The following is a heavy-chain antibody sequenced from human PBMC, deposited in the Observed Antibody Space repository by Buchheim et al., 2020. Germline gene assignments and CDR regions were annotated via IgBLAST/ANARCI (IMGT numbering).Heavy chain of an antibody. CDR2: INHSGST. D-gene: IGHD3-10*01. CDR1: GGSFSGYY. Sequence: QVQLQQWGAGLLKPSETLSLTCAVYGGSFSGYYWSWIRQPPGKGLEWIGEINHSGSTNYNPSLKSRVTISVDTSTNQFSLKLSSVTAADTAVYYCARGRGRITMVRGVIPKYNWFDPWGQGTL. J-gene: IGHJ5*02. CDR3: ARGRGRITMVRGVIPKYNWFDP. V-gene: IGHV4-34*01.